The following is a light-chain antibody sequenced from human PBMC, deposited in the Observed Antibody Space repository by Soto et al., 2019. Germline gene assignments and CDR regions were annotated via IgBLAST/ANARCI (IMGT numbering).Light chain of an antibody. J-gene: IGKJ1*01. CDR3: HQRQSWPRT. V-gene: IGKV3-11*01. Sequence: EMVMTQSPATLSVSPGERATLSCRLAWYQHKPGQAPRLLIYHTSNRATGIPARFSGSGSGTDFTLTISSLEPEDFAVYYCHQRQSWPRTFGQGTKVDIK. CDR2: HTS.